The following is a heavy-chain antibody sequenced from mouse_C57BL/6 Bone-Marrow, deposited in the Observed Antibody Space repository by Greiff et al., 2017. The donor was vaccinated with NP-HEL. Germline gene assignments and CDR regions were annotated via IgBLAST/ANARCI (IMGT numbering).Heavy chain of an antibody. CDR1: GYTFTDYY. V-gene: IGHV1-19*01. J-gene: IGHJ3*01. D-gene: IGHD1-1*01. Sequence: VQLQQSGPVLVKPGASVKMSCKASGYTFTDYYMNWVKQSHGKSLEWIGVINPYNGGTSYNQKFKGKATLTVDKSSSTAYMELNSLTSEDSAVYYCALITTVAPFAYWGQGTLVTVSA. CDR2: INPYNGGT. CDR3: ALITTVAPFAY.